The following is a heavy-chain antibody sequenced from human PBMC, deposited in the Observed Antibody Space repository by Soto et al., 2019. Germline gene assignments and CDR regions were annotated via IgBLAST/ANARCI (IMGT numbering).Heavy chain of an antibody. CDR2: ISSDGSNT. J-gene: IGHJ5*02. V-gene: IGHV3-74*01. CDR3: ARVAGVNGDYVNWFDP. CDR1: GFTLSSYW. Sequence: EVQLVESGGGLVQPGGSLRLSCAASGFTLSSYWMHWVRQAPGKGLVWVSRISSDGSNTAYADSVKGRFTISRDNARNTLYLQRNSLRAEDTAVYYCARVAGVNGDYVNWFDPWGQGTLVTVSS. D-gene: IGHD4-17*01.